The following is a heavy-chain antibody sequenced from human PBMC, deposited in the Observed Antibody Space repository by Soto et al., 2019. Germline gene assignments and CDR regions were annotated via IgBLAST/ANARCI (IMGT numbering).Heavy chain of an antibody. CDR1: GGTFSSYA. J-gene: IGHJ6*02. D-gene: IGHD2-2*01. CDR3: ARHDCISTSCYYYYYYGMDV. Sequence: QVQLVQSGAEVKKTGSSVKVSCKASGGTFSSYAISWVRQAPGQGLEWMGGIIPIFGTANYAQKFQGRVTITADESTSTAYMELISLRSEDTAVYYCARHDCISTSCYYYYYYGMDVWGQGTTVTVSS. V-gene: IGHV1-69*12. CDR2: IIPIFGTA.